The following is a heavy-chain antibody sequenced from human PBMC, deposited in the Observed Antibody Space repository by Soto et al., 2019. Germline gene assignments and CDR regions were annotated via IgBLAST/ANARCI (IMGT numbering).Heavy chain of an antibody. Sequence: PSETLSLTCAVYGGSFSGYYWSWIRQPPGKGLEWLGEINHSGSTNYNPSLKSRVTISVDTSKNQFSLKLSSVTAADTAVYYCARGSPYYDFWSGYYSGYFNYYGQGTLGTISS. D-gene: IGHD3-3*01. CDR3: ARGSPYYDFWSGYYSGYFNY. CDR1: GGSFSGYY. V-gene: IGHV4-34*01. CDR2: INHSGST. J-gene: IGHJ4*02.